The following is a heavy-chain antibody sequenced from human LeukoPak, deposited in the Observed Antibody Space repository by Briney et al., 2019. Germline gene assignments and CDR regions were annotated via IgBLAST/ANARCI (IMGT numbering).Heavy chain of an antibody. D-gene: IGHD6-13*01. J-gene: IGHJ4*02. Sequence: GGSLRLSCAASGFTFSSYWMSWVRQAPGKGLEWVANIKQDGSEKYYVDSVKGRFTISRDNAKNSLDLQMNSLGAEDTAVYYCAKLHPGYSSSGNFDYWGQGTLVTVSS. CDR2: IKQDGSEK. V-gene: IGHV3-7*02. CDR1: GFTFSSYW. CDR3: AKLHPGYSSSGNFDY.